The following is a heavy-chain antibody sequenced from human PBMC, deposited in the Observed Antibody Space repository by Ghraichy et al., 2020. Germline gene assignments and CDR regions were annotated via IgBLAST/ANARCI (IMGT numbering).Heavy chain of an antibody. J-gene: IGHJ6*03. CDR1: AGSISTYY. CDR2: IYYSGST. Sequence: SETLSLTCIVSAGSISTYYWSWIRQPPGKELKWIGYIYYSGSTNYNTSLKSRVTISVDTSKNKFSLKLSSVTAADTAVYYCARDSRRGVLWFRTGSMDVWGKGITVTVSS. V-gene: IGHV4-59*01. D-gene: IGHD3-10*01. CDR3: ARDSRRGVLWFRTGSMDV.